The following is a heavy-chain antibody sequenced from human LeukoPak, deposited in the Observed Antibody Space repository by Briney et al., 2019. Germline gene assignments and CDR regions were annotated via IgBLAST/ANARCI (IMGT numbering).Heavy chain of an antibody. CDR1: GFTFSSYA. J-gene: IGHJ4*02. CDR2: ISYDGSNK. Sequence: PGGSLRLSCAASGFTFSSYAMHWVRQAPGKGLEWVAVISYDGSNKYYADSVKGRFTISRGNSKNTLYLQMNSLRAEDTAVYYCASLSYDSSGSSFDYWGQGTLVTVSS. CDR3: ASLSYDSSGSSFDY. D-gene: IGHD3-22*01. V-gene: IGHV3-30-3*01.